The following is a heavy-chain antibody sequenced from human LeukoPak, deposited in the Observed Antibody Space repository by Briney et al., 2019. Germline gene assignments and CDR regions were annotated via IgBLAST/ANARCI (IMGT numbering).Heavy chain of an antibody. CDR3: ARVSSGATTVDY. CDR1: GGSISSSNW. V-gene: IGHV4-4*02. Sequence: SETLSLTCAVSGGSISSSNWWSWVRQPPGKELEWIGEIYHGGSTNYNPSLKSRVTISVDKSKNQFSLKLSSVTAADTAVYYCARVSSGATTVDYWGQGTLVTVSS. J-gene: IGHJ4*02. CDR2: IYHGGST. D-gene: IGHD1-26*01.